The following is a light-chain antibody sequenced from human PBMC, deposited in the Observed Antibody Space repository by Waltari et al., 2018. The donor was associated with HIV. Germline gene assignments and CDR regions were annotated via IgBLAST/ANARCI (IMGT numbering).Light chain of an antibody. CDR2: AAS. J-gene: IGKJ4*01. CDR1: QNIINY. CDR3: QQYNTYPLT. V-gene: IGKV1-16*02. Sequence: DIQMTQSPSSLSASVGDSVTITCRASQNIINYLVWFQQKPGKAPKPLIYAASSLQSGVPSKFSGSGSGTDFTLTISNLQPEDFATYYCQQYNTYPLTFGGGTKVEFK.